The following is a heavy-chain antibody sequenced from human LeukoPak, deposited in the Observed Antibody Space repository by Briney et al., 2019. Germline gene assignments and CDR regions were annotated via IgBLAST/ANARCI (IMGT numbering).Heavy chain of an antibody. J-gene: IGHJ4*02. CDR3: ARVQYQTPTFDY. V-gene: IGHV1-2*02. Sequence: ASVKVSCKASGYTFTGYYMHWVRQAPGQGLEWMGWINPNSGGTNYAQKFQGRVTMTRDTSISTVYMELSRLRSDDTAVYYCARVQYQTPTFDYWGQGTLVTVSS. CDR1: GYTFTGYY. CDR2: INPNSGGT. D-gene: IGHD2-2*01.